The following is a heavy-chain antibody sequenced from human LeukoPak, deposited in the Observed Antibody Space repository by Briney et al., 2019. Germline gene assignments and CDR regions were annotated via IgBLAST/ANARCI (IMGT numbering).Heavy chain of an antibody. CDR1: GYTFSDYD. J-gene: IGHJ4*02. D-gene: IGHD4-23*01. Sequence: ASVKVSCKASGYTFSDYDVNWVRQAPGQGLEWMGWANTKTGNPTYAQGFIGRFVFSLDTSVSTAYLQISSLKTEDTAVYYCARAPPVYGGNSFAYWGQGTLVTVSS. CDR2: ANTKTGNP. V-gene: IGHV7-4-1*02. CDR3: ARAPPVYGGNSFAY.